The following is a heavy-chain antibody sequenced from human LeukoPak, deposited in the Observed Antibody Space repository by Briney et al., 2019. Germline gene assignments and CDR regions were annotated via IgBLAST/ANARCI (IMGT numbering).Heavy chain of an antibody. V-gene: IGHV3-23*01. CDR3: AMPRSRLQWLRSYYMDV. CDR2: ISGSGGST. Sequence: GGSLRLSCAAPGFTFSSYGMSWVRQAPGKGLEWVSAISGSGGSTYYADSVKGRFTISRDNSKNTLYLQMNSLRAEDTAVYYCAMPRSRLQWLRSYYMDVWGKGTTVTISS. CDR1: GFTFSSYG. D-gene: IGHD6-19*01. J-gene: IGHJ6*03.